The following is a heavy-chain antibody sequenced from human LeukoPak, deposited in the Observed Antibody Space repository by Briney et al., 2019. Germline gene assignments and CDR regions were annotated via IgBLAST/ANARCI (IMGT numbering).Heavy chain of an antibody. Sequence: GGSLRLSCAAPGFTFSSYAMSWVRQAPGKGLEWVSAISGSGGSTYYADSVKGRFTISRDNSKNTLYLQMNSLRAEDTAVYYCARGGRGSGWHQGYWGQGTLVTVSS. D-gene: IGHD6-19*01. CDR3: ARGGRGSGWHQGY. J-gene: IGHJ4*02. CDR1: GFTFSSYA. CDR2: ISGSGGST. V-gene: IGHV3-23*01.